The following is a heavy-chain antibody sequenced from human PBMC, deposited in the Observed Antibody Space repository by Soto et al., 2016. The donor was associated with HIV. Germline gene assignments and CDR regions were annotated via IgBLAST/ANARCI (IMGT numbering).Heavy chain of an antibody. D-gene: IGHD5-18*01. CDR2: ISVYNGNR. Sequence: QVQLVQSGPEVRQPGASVKVSCKASGYTFNTYGINWVRQAPGQGLEWMGWISVYNGNRDYAQKFQGRVTMTTDTSTTTGHMELRSLRADDTAIYYCARGREDTAILDYWGQGTLVTVSS. CDR1: GYTFNTYG. J-gene: IGHJ4*02. V-gene: IGHV1-18*01. CDR3: ARGREDTAILDY.